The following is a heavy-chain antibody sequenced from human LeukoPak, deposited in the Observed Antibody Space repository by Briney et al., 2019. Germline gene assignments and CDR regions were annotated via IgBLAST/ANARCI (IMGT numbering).Heavy chain of an antibody. CDR2: VKKDASEK. Sequence: GGSLRLSCAASGFTFSNNWMTWVRQAPGKGLEWVASVKKDASEKYYVDSVKGRFIISRDNSKNTLYLQMNSLRAEDTAVYYCATRPLYGGIDYWGQGTLVTVSS. J-gene: IGHJ4*02. CDR3: ATRPLYGGIDY. D-gene: IGHD4-23*01. V-gene: IGHV3-7*03. CDR1: GFTFSNNW.